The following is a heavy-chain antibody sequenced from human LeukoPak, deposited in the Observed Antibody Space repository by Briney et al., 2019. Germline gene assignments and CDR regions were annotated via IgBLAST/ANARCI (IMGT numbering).Heavy chain of an antibody. D-gene: IGHD6-19*01. J-gene: IGHJ6*02. CDR3: AKDLFGAVAGLDYYYYYGMDV. CDR1: GFTFSSYG. CDR2: ISYDGSNK. Sequence: GRSLRLSCAASGFTFSSYGMHWVRQAPGKGLEWVAVISYDGSNKYYADSVKGRFTISRDNSKNTLYLQMNSLRAEDTAVYYCAKDLFGAVAGLDYYYYYGMDVWGQGTTVTVSS. V-gene: IGHV3-30*18.